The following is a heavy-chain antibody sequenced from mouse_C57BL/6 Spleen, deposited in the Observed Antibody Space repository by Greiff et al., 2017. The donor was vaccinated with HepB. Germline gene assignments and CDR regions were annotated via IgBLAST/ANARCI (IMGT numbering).Heavy chain of an antibody. V-gene: IGHV5-17*01. CDR1: GFTFSDYG. CDR3: ARDYGSSNWHYYAMDY. D-gene: IGHD1-1*01. CDR2: ISSGSSTI. Sequence: EVQVVESGGGLVKPGGSLKLSCAASGFTFSDYGMHWVRQAPEKGLEWVAYISSGSSTIYYADTVKGRFTISRDNAKNTLFLQMTSLRSEDTAMYYCARDYGSSNWHYYAMDYWGQGTSVTVSS. J-gene: IGHJ4*01.